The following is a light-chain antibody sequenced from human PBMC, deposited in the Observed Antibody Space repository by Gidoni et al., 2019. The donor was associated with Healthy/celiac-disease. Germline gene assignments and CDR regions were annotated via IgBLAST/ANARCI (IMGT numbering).Light chain of an antibody. CDR1: ISNIGSNT. V-gene: IGLV1-44*01. CDR3: AAWDDSLNGSVV. CDR2: SNN. J-gene: IGLJ2*01. Sequence: QSVLTQPPSASGTPGQRVTISCSGSISNIGSNTVHWYQQLPGTAPKLLIYSNNQRPSGVPDRFSGYKSGTSASLDISGLQSEDEADYYCAAWDDSLNGSVVFGGGTKLTVL.